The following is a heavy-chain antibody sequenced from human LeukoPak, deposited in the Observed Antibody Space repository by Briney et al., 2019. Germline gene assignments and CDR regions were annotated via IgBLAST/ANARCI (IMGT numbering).Heavy chain of an antibody. Sequence: SETLSLTCTVSGGSISSYYWSWIRQPAGKGLEWIGRIYSGGSTNYNPSLKSRVTMSVDTSKNQFSLKLSSVTAADTAVYYCARVPSAVGGYMDVWGKGTTVTVSS. CDR2: IYSGGST. V-gene: IGHV4-4*07. J-gene: IGHJ6*03. CDR3: ARVPSAVGGYMDV. CDR1: GGSISSYY. D-gene: IGHD3-16*01.